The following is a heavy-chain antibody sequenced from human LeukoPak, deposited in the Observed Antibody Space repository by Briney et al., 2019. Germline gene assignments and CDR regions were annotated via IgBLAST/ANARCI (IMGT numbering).Heavy chain of an antibody. CDR1: GFTFSSYS. D-gene: IGHD6-19*01. CDR3: AMTSSIAVAEDAFDI. Sequence: GGSLRLSCAASGFTFSSYSMNWVRQAPGKGLEWVSSISSSSSYIYYADSVKGRFTISRDNAKNSLYLQMNSLRAEDTAVYYCAMTSSIAVAEDAFDIWGQGTMVTVSS. CDR2: ISSSSSYI. J-gene: IGHJ3*02. V-gene: IGHV3-21*01.